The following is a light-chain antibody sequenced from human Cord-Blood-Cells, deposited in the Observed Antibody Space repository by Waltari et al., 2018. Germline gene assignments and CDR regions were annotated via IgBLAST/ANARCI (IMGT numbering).Light chain of an antibody. CDR1: SSDVGGYNY. J-gene: IGLJ1*01. CDR3: SSYTSSSLYV. V-gene: IGLV2-14*01. Sequence: QSALTQPASVSGSPGQSTTFSCIGTSSDVGGYNYVSWSQQHPGKAPKLMIYEVRNRPSGVSKRFSGSKSGNTASLTISGLQAEDESDYYCSSYTSSSLYVFGTGTKVTVL. CDR2: EVR.